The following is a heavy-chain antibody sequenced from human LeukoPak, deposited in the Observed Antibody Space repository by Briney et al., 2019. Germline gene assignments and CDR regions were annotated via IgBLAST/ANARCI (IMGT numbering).Heavy chain of an antibody. CDR3: ATAGGAGAEGFDY. D-gene: IGHD1-26*01. Sequence: SVKVSCKASGGTFSSYAISWVRQAPGQGLEWMGRIIPILGIANYAQKFQGRVTMTEDTSTDTAYMELSSLRSEDTAVYYCATAGGAGAEGFDYWGQGTLVTVSS. V-gene: IGHV1-69*04. CDR2: IIPILGIA. CDR1: GGTFSSYA. J-gene: IGHJ4*02.